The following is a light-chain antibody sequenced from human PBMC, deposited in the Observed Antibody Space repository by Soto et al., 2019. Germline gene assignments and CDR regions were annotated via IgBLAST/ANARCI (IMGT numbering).Light chain of an antibody. CDR3: GTWDSSLSAGGGGV. Sequence: QAVVTQPPSVSAAPGQKVTISCSGSSSNIGNNYVSWYQQLPGTAPKLLIYNNNKRPSGIPDRFSGSKSGTSATLGITGLQTGDEADYYCGTWDSSLSAGGGGVFGGGTKLTVL. CDR1: SSNIGNNY. CDR2: NNN. V-gene: IGLV1-51*01. J-gene: IGLJ3*02.